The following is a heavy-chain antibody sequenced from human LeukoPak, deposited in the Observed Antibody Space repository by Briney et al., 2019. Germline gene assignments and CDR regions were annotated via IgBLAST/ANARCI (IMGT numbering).Heavy chain of an antibody. CDR1: GFTFSSYW. CDR2: INSDGSIT. V-gene: IGHV3-74*01. J-gene: IGHJ4*02. D-gene: IGHD3-9*01. CDR3: AILTGYYMDDY. Sequence: GGSLRLSCAASGFTFSSYWMHWVRQAPGQGLVWVSQINSDGSITSYADSVKGRFTISRDNSKNTLYLQMNSLRAEDTAVYYCAILTGYYMDDYWGQGTLVTVSS.